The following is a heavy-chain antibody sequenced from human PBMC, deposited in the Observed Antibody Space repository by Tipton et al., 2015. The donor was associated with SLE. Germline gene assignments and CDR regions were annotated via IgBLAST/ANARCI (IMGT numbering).Heavy chain of an antibody. J-gene: IGHJ5*02. CDR1: GFTVSSNY. Sequence: SLRLSCAASGFTVSSNYMSWVRQAPGKGLEWVSVIYSGGSTYYADSVKGRITISRHNSKNTLYLQLNSLRAEDTAVYYCAREGRDGYMWSWGQGTLVTVSS. D-gene: IGHD5-24*01. CDR3: AREGRDGYMWS. V-gene: IGHV3-53*04. CDR2: IYSGGST.